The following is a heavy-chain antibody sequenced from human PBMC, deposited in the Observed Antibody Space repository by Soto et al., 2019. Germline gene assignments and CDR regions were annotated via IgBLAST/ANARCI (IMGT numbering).Heavy chain of an antibody. J-gene: IGHJ4*02. D-gene: IGHD3-10*01. CDR3: ARDLDYYGSGNYYNRIDY. V-gene: IGHV1-69*01. Sequence: QVQLVQSGAEVKKPGSSVKVSCKVSGGPFSDYAVSWVRQAPGQGLEWMGGIIPMFGTANDAQKVQGRVSITADEATPTAYMELSSLRSEDTAVYYCARDLDYYGSGNYYNRIDYWGQGTLVTVSS. CDR1: GGPFSDYA. CDR2: IIPMFGTA.